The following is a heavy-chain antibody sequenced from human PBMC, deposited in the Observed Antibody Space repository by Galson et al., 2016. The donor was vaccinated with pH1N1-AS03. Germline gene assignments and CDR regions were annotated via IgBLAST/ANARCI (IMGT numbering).Heavy chain of an antibody. V-gene: IGHV1-69*13. CDR2: IIPTYGTS. Sequence: SVKVSCKASGDTFSGYGITWVRQAPGQGLEWMGGIIPTYGTSNYAQKFQGRVTITADESTSTTYMDLSSLRSEDTAVYFCARRRLDPFRDASGWYFYFYGVDVWGQGTTVTVSS. D-gene: IGHD6-25*01. CDR3: ARRRLDPFRDASGWYFYFYGVDV. CDR1: GDTFSGYG. J-gene: IGHJ6*02.